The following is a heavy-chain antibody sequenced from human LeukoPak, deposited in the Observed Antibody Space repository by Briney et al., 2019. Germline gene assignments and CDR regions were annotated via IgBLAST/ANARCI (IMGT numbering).Heavy chain of an antibody. CDR2: IYYSGST. Sequence: SETQSPTCTVSGGSISSYYWSWIRQPPGKGLEWIGYIYYSGSTNYNPTLKSRVTISVDTSKNQSSLKLSSVTAADTAVYYCARGAIDSRGYYGGGVDYWGQGTLVTVSS. CDR1: GGSISSYY. V-gene: IGHV4-59*08. CDR3: ARGAIDSRGYYGGGVDY. D-gene: IGHD3-22*01. J-gene: IGHJ4*02.